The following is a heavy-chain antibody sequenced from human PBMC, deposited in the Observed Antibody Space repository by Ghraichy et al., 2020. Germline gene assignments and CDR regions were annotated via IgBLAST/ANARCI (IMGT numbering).Heavy chain of an antibody. D-gene: IGHD6-19*01. Sequence: GGSLRLSCAASGFTFSSYWMSWVRQAPGKGLEWVANIKQDGSEKYYVDSVKGRFTISRDNAKNSLYLQMNSLRAEDTAVYYCARALAVAGPQYYYYGMDVWGQGTTVTVSS. CDR3: ARALAVAGPQYYYYGMDV. CDR2: IKQDGSEK. CDR1: GFTFSSYW. J-gene: IGHJ6*02. V-gene: IGHV3-7*03.